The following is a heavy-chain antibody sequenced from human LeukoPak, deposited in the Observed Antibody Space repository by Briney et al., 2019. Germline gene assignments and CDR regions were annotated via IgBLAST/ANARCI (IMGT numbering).Heavy chain of an antibody. CDR3: ARETTYSSGWYPRDSVQGADAFDI. CDR1: GGSFSGYY. D-gene: IGHD6-19*01. V-gene: IGHV4-34*01. CDR2: INHSGST. J-gene: IGHJ3*02. Sequence: PSETLSLTCAAYGGSFSGYYWSWIRQPPGKGLEWIGEINHSGSTNYNPSLKSRVTISVDTSKNQFSLKLSSVTAADTAVYYCARETTYSSGWYPRDSVQGADAFDIWGQGTMVTVSS.